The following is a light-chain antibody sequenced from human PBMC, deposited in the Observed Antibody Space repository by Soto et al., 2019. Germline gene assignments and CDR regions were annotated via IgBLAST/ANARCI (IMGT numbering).Light chain of an antibody. Sequence: EFVLTQSPGTLSVFPGERATLSCRAIQSVSSNHLAWYQHKHGQAPRLLIYGATNRATGISDRFTGSGSGTDFILTITRVEPEDFAVYSCQHYGSSSSITFGQGTRLEIK. CDR1: QSVSSNH. CDR2: GAT. V-gene: IGKV3-20*01. J-gene: IGKJ5*01. CDR3: QHYGSSSSIT.